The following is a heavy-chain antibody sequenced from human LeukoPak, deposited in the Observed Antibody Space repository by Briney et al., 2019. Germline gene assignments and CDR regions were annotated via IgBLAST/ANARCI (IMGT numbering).Heavy chain of an antibody. Sequence: GGSLRLSCAASGFTYSKAWMSWVRQAPGKGLEWVGQIKSKTDGGTTDYAAPVKGRFTISRDDSKNSLYLLMNSLKTEDTAVYYCTTEDYGDYVPDYWGQGTLVTVSS. V-gene: IGHV3-15*01. CDR1: GFTYSKAW. CDR2: IKSKTDGGTT. J-gene: IGHJ4*02. D-gene: IGHD4-17*01. CDR3: TTEDYGDYVPDY.